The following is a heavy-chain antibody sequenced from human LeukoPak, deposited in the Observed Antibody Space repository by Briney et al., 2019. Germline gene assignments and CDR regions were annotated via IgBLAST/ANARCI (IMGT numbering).Heavy chain of an antibody. V-gene: IGHV3-30*02. J-gene: IGHJ3*02. CDR2: IRYDGSNK. CDR1: GFTFSSYG. CDR3: ARPHGGNSYAFDI. Sequence: GGSLRLSCAASGFTFSSYGMHWVRQAPGKGLEWVAFIRYDGSNKYYADSVKGRFTISRDNSKNTLYLQMNSLRAEDTAVYYCARPHGGNSYAFDIWGQGTMVTVSS. D-gene: IGHD4-23*01.